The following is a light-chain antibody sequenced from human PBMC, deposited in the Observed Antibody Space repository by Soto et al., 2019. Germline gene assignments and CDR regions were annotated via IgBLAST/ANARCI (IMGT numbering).Light chain of an antibody. J-gene: IGKJ4*01. V-gene: IGKV1D-16*01. CDR2: AGS. Sequence: DIQMTQSPSSLSASVGDRVSITCRASQGISNWVAWYQQKPEKGPNTLIYAGSTLHSGVSSRFSASGSGTDFTLTITSLQPEDSATYYCQQYQTYPLSFGGGTKVEIK. CDR1: QGISNW. CDR3: QQYQTYPLS.